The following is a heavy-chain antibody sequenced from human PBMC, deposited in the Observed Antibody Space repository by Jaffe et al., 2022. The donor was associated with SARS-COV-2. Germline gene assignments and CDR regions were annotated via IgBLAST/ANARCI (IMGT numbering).Heavy chain of an antibody. CDR2: INTAGAT. CDR1: GFTFSNYD. Sequence: EVQLVESGGGLVQPGGSLRLSCAASGFTFSNYDMHWVRQPKGKGLEWVSGINTAGATFYADSVKGRFTFSRENAKNSVFLQMNNLRAGDTAVYYCTTGLAGWDHWGQGIQVTVSS. V-gene: IGHV3-13*01. J-gene: IGHJ4*02. CDR3: TTGLAGWDH. D-gene: IGHD6-19*01.